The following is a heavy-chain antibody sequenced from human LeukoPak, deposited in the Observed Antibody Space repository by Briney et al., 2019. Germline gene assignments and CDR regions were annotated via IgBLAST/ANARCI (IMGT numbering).Heavy chain of an antibody. D-gene: IGHD3-16*01. CDR2: ISSRGDYI. CDR1: GFTFSLYS. CDR3: AGGHYGLDP. V-gene: IGHV3-21*01. Sequence: GGSLRLSCAASGFTFSLYSINWVRQAPGKGLEWVSSISSRGDYIYYADSVKGRFTISRDNAKNSLSLQMTSLRAEDTSIYYCAGGHYGLDPWGQGTQVTVSS. J-gene: IGHJ5*02.